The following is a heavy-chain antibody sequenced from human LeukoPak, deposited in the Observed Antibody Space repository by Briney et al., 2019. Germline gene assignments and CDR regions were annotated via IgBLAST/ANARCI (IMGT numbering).Heavy chain of an antibody. CDR3: ARGRGYRIDY. CDR2: INHSGST. V-gene: IGHV4-34*01. J-gene: IGHJ4*02. CDR1: GGSFSGYY. Sequence: SETLSLTCAVYGGSFSGYYWSWIRQPPGKGLEWIGEINHSGSTNYNPSLKSRVTISVDTSKNQFSLKLSSVTAADTAVYYCARGRGYRIDYWGQGTLVTVSS. D-gene: IGHD5-12*01.